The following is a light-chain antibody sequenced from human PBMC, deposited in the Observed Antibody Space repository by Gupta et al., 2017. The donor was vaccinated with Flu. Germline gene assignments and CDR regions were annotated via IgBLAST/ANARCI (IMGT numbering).Light chain of an antibody. CDR3: QVWDSSSDQQV. V-gene: IGLV3-21*02. Sequence: SYVLPQPPSASLAPGQPARITCRGNNIGCKSVHWFQQKPGKAPGLVVYDDSARPSGIPERFSGSNSGNTATLTISRVEAGDEADYYCQVWDSSSDQQVFGGGTKLNV. J-gene: IGLJ3*02. CDR2: DDS. CDR1: NIGCKS.